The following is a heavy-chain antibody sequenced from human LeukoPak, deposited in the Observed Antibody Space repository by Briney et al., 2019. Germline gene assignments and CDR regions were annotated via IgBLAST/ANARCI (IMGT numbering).Heavy chain of an antibody. Sequence: GEAPRTPRNGSGYSFPNYWISWVRQMPRKGPEWMGRIDPSDSYTNYRPSCQGHVTISADKSISTAYLQWSSLKASDTAMYYCARRRVLRYFDWSYYGMDVWGQGTTVTVSS. D-gene: IGHD3-9*01. CDR1: GYSFPNYW. J-gene: IGHJ6*02. CDR3: ARRRVLRYFDWSYYGMDV. V-gene: IGHV5-10-1*01. CDR2: IDPSDSYT.